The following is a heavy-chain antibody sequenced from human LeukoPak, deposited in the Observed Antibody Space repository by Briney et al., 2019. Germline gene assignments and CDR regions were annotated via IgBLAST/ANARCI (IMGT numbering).Heavy chain of an antibody. CDR3: AKAVDYYESGSYYNLDY. CDR2: ISGSADRT. J-gene: IGHJ4*02. Sequence: PGGSLRLSCAASGFTVSSNYMSWVRQAPGKGLEWVSVISGSADRTYYADSVKGRFTISRDNSKNTLYLQMNSLRAEDTAVYYCAKAVDYYESGSYYNLDYWGQGTLVTVSS. D-gene: IGHD3-10*01. V-gene: IGHV3-23*01. CDR1: GFTVSSNY.